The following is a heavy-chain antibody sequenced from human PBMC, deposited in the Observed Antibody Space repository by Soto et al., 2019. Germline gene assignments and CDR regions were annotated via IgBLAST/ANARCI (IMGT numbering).Heavy chain of an antibody. Sequence: VQLLESGGGLLQPGGSLRLSCAASGFTFSTYAMTWVRQAPGKGPEWVSSVSGSGGNTLYADSVKGRFTISRDNSKNTLYLQMNSLRAGDTAVYYCAKGRAPSGWYPPYYYGMDVWGQGTTVIDSS. D-gene: IGHD6-19*01. CDR3: AKGRAPSGWYPPYYYGMDV. CDR1: GFTFSTYA. V-gene: IGHV3-23*01. CDR2: VSGSGGNT. J-gene: IGHJ6*02.